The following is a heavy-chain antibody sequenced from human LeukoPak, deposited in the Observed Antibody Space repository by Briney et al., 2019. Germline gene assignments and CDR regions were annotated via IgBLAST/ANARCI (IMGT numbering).Heavy chain of an antibody. Sequence: GGSLRLSCAASGFTFRNFGMNWVRQAPGKGQECVSSISSSGRYIYYADSVKGRFTISRDNAKNSLYLEMNSLRAEDTAVYYCAREIVVVVAAPGRWFDPWGQGTLVTVSS. CDR2: ISSSGRYI. J-gene: IGHJ5*02. V-gene: IGHV3-21*01. D-gene: IGHD2-15*01. CDR3: AREIVVVVAAPGRWFDP. CDR1: GFTFRNFG.